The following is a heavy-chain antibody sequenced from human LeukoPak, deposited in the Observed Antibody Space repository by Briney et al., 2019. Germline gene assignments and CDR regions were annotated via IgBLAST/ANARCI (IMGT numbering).Heavy chain of an antibody. J-gene: IGHJ5*02. V-gene: IGHV5-51*01. D-gene: IGHD3-3*01. CDR1: GYSFNIYW. CDR3: ARQGTIFGVVIEAIGP. Sequence: GESLKISCKASGYSFNIYWIGWVRQMPGKGLEWMGIIYPGDSDTRYSPSFQGQVTISADKSINTAYLQWSSLKASDTAMYYCARQGTIFGVVIEAIGPWGQGTQVTVSS. CDR2: IYPGDSDT.